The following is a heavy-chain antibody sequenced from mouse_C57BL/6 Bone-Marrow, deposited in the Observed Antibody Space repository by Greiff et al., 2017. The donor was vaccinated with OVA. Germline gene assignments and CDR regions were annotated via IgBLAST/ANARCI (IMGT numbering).Heavy chain of an antibody. CDR3: ARLLFFAY. CDR2: ISNGGGST. D-gene: IGHD1-1*01. J-gene: IGHJ3*01. CDR1: GFTFSDYY. V-gene: IGHV5-12*01. Sequence: EVNVVESGGGLVQPGGSLKLSCAASGFTFSDYYMYWVRQTPEQRLEWVAYISNGGGSTYYPDTVKGRFTISRDNAKNTLYLQMSRLKSEDTAMYYCARLLFFAYWGQGTLVTVSA.